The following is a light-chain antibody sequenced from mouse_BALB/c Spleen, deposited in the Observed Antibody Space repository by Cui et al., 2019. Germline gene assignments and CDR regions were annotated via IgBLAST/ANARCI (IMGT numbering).Light chain of an antibody. V-gene: IGKV4-59*01. CDR3: QQWSSNPLT. CDR1: SSVSY. CDR2: DTS. J-gene: IGKJ5*01. Sequence: QIVLTQSPAIMSASPGEKVTMTCSASSSVSYMHWYQQKSGTSPERWIYDTSKLASGVPARFSGSGSGTSYSLTISSMEAEDAATYYCQQWSSNPLTFGAGTKLELK.